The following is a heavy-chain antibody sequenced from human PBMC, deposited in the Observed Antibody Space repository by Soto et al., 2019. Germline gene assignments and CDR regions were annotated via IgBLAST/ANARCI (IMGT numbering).Heavy chain of an antibody. J-gene: IGHJ4*02. CDR1: GGTFNNYA. Sequence: QVQLVQSGAEVKRPGSSVKVSCKASGGTFNNYALSWVRQAPGQGLEWVGGIIPIINSANYAQKFQGRVTITADDSTSTAYMELRSLRPDDTAVYYCAREVTVASYSFDFWGQGTLVTVSS. D-gene: IGHD5-12*01. CDR2: IIPIINSA. CDR3: AREVTVASYSFDF. V-gene: IGHV1-69*01.